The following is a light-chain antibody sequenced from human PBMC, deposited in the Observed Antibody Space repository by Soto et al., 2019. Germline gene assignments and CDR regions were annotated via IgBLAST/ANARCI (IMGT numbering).Light chain of an antibody. Sequence: IQLTQSPSSLSAYVGDRVTITCRASQGIAIYLAWYQQKPGEAPKLLIYAASTLYGGVPSRCSGSGSGTDFALTITSLQAEDFATYYCQQLRMYPSTFGGGTKVDIK. J-gene: IGKJ4*01. CDR3: QQLRMYPST. CDR1: QGIAIY. V-gene: IGKV1-9*01. CDR2: AAS.